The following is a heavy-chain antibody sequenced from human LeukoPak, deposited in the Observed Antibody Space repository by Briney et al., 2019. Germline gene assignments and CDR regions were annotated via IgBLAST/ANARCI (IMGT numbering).Heavy chain of an antibody. J-gene: IGHJ3*02. Sequence: ASVKVSCKASGYTFTSYYMRWVRQAPGQGLEWMGIINPSGGSTSYAQKFQGRVTMTRDTSTSTVYMELSSLRSEDTAVYYCARERIQLWPRSADAFDIWGQGTMVTVSS. CDR3: ARERIQLWPRSADAFDI. D-gene: IGHD5-18*01. CDR2: INPSGGST. V-gene: IGHV1-46*01. CDR1: GYTFTSYY.